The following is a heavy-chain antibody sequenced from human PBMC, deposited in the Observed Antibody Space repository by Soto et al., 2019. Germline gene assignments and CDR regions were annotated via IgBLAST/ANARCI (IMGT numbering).Heavy chain of an antibody. CDR2: INAGNGNT. CDR3: ALSITMIVVVRDY. CDR1: GYTFTSYA. D-gene: IGHD3-22*01. Sequence: ASVKVSCKASGYTFTSYAMHWVRQAPGQRLEWMGWINAGNGNTKYSQKFQGRVTITRDTSASTAYMELSSLRSEDTAVYYCALSITMIVVVRDYWGQGTLVTVSS. V-gene: IGHV1-3*01. J-gene: IGHJ4*02.